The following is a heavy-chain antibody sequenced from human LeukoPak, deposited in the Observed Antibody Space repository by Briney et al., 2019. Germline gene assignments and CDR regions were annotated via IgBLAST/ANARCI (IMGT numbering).Heavy chain of an antibody. J-gene: IGHJ6*02. CDR1: GFTFSSYW. D-gene: IGHD4-11*01. V-gene: IGHV3-7*01. CDR3: ARDRHSNYYYYYYGMDV. CDR2: IKQDGSEK. Sequence: PGGYLRLSCAASGFTFSSYWMSWVRQAPGKGLEWVANIKQDGSEKYYVDSVKGRFTISRDNAKNSLYLQMNSLRAEDTAVYYCARDRHSNYYYYYYGMDVWGQGTTVTVSS.